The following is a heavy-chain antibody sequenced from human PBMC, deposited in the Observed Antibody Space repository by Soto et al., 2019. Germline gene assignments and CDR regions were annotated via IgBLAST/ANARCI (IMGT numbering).Heavy chain of an antibody. V-gene: IGHV1-58*01. Sequence: QMQLVQSGPEVKKPGTSVKVSCKASGFTFSSSIVQWVRQARGQRLEWIGWMVVGSGHTNYEQKFQERVTITRDMSTSTAYIDLSSLRSEDSAVSYCAAPACGDYWYFDLWGRGTLVTVSS. CDR2: MVVGSGHT. J-gene: IGHJ2*01. CDR3: AAPACGDYWYFDL. D-gene: IGHD4-17*01. CDR1: GFTFSSSI.